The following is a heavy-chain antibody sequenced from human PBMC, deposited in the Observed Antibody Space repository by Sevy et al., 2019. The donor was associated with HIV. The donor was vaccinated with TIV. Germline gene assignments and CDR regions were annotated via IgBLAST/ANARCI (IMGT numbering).Heavy chain of an antibody. Sequence: GGSLRLSCAASGFAFSNYYAMHWVRQAPGKGLEWVALISYDGSDKYYADSVEGRFTISRDNFKNTLYLQMNSLTTEDTAVYYCARPRANYVDHYFFYAMDVWGQGTTVTVS. CDR2: ISYDGSDK. CDR1: GFAFSNYYA. CDR3: ARPRANYVDHYFFYAMDV. D-gene: IGHD4-17*01. V-gene: IGHV3-30-3*01. J-gene: IGHJ6*02.